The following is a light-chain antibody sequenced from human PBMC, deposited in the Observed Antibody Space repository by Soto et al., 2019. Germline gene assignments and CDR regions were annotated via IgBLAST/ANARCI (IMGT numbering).Light chain of an antibody. Sequence: QSVLTQPPSVSGAPGQRVTISCTGSSSNIGAGYDVHWYQHLPGTAPKLLIYSNSNRPSGVSDRFSGSKSGTSASLAITGLQAEDEADYYCQSYDSSLSGFVFGFGTKLTVL. CDR1: SSNIGAGYD. J-gene: IGLJ1*01. CDR2: SNS. CDR3: QSYDSSLSGFV. V-gene: IGLV1-40*01.